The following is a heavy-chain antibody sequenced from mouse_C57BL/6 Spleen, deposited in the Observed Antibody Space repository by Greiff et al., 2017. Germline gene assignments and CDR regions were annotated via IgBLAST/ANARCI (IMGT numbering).Heavy chain of an antibody. D-gene: IGHD1-1*01. CDR3: ARGPVLSNYYAMDY. V-gene: IGHV1-26*01. CDR2: INPNNGGT. Sequence: VQLKQSGPELVQPRASVKLSCEASGYTFNDYYMNWVQQSHGKSLEWIGDINPNNGGTRDNQKFKGKATLTVDKSSSTAYMELRSLTSEDSAVYYCARGPVLSNYYAMDYWGQGTSVTVSA. J-gene: IGHJ4*01. CDR1: GYTFNDYY.